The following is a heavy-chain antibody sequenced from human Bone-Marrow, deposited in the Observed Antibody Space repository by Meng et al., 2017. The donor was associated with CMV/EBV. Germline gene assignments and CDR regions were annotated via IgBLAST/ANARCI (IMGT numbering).Heavy chain of an antibody. J-gene: IGHJ6*02. CDR1: GYTFTDYF. Sequence: ASVKVSCKASGYTFTDYFVHWVRQAPGQGLEWMGWINPNSGGTNYAQKFQGRVTMTRDTSISTAYMELSRLRSDDTAVYYCARIPLGWVMDVWGQGTTVTVSS. D-gene: IGHD7-27*01. CDR2: INPNSGGT. V-gene: IGHV1-2*02. CDR3: ARIPLGWVMDV.